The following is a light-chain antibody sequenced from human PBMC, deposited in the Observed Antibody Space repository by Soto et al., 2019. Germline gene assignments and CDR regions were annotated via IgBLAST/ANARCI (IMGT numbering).Light chain of an antibody. V-gene: IGKV1-5*01. CDR3: QQYDSYSWT. Sequence: IQMTQSPSSLSASVGDRVTITCRASQSISSYLNWYQQKPGKAPKLLIYDASILDSGVPSRFSGSGFGTEFTLTISRLQPDDFATYFCQQYDSYSWTFGQGTKVDIK. J-gene: IGKJ1*01. CDR2: DAS. CDR1: QSISSY.